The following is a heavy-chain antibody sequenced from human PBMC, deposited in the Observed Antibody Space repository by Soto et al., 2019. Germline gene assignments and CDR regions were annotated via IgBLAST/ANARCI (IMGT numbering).Heavy chain of an antibody. Sequence: EVQLLESGGGLVQPGGSLRLSCAASGFTFSNFAMFWVRQAPGKGLEWVSSISRTGGAAHYADSVNGRFTISRDNSKNTLFLQMANLRAEDTAVYYCAKAYDYMWGSYPRDLDYWGQGTLVTVSS. CDR1: GFTFSNFA. CDR2: ISRTGGAA. CDR3: AKAYDYMWGSYPRDLDY. V-gene: IGHV3-23*01. D-gene: IGHD3-16*02. J-gene: IGHJ4*02.